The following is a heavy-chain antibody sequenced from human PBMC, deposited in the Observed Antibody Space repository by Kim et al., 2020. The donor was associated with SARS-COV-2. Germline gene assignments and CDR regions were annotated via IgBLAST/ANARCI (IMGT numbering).Heavy chain of an antibody. CDR3: SRLQYSSNWANVGGFEY. Sequence: SETLSLTCTVSGGSISSYYWSWIRQPPGKGLEWIGYIYYSGSTNYNPSLKSRVTISVDTSKNQFSLMLSSVTAADTAVYYFSRLQYSSNWANVGGFEYWG. CDR1: GGSISSYY. J-gene: IGHJ4*01. D-gene: IGHD6-13*01. CDR2: IYYSGST. V-gene: IGHV4-59*08.